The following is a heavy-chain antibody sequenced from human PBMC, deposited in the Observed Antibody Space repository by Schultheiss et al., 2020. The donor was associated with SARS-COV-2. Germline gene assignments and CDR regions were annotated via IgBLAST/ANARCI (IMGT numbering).Heavy chain of an antibody. J-gene: IGHJ4*02. CDR1: GFSLSTSGMC. CDR3: AHYPNDYGDYAFFDY. V-gene: IGHV2-5*08. Sequence: SGPTLVKPTQTLTLTCTFSGFSLSTSGMCVSWIRQPPGKALEWLARIDWDDDKRYSPSLKSRLTITKDTSKNQVVLTMTNMDPVDTATYYCAHYPNDYGDYAFFDYWGQGTLVTVSS. D-gene: IGHD4-17*01. CDR2: IDWDDDK.